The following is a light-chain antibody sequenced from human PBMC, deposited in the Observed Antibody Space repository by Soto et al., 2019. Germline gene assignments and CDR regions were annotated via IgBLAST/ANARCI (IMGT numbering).Light chain of an antibody. Sequence: DIQMTQSPSTLSASVGDRVTITCRASHTITTWLAWYQQKPGRAPKLLIYDASTLDSGVPSRFSGSGSGIEFTLTISSLQPDDFATYYCQQYNTHSWTFGQGTKVDNK. CDR1: HTITTW. CDR3: QQYNTHSWT. V-gene: IGKV1-5*01. CDR2: DAS. J-gene: IGKJ1*01.